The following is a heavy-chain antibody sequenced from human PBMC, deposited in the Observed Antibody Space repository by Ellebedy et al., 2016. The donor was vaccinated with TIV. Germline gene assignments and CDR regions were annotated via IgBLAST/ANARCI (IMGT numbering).Heavy chain of an antibody. Sequence: AASVKVSCKASGGTFSSYAISWVRQAPRQGLEWMGRIIPILGIANYAQKFQGRVTITADKSTSTAYMELSRLRSDDTAVYYCARDLSPYDSSGYSFTSQYPYYYGMDVWGQGTTVTVSS. CDR1: GGTFSSYA. CDR3: ARDLSPYDSSGYSFTSQYPYYYGMDV. V-gene: IGHV1-69*04. J-gene: IGHJ6*02. CDR2: IIPILGIA. D-gene: IGHD3-22*01.